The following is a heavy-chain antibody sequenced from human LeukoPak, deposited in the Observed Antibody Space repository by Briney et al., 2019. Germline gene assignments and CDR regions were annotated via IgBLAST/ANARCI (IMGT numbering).Heavy chain of an antibody. CDR3: ARDSYYDSSGAFDI. CDR1: GFTVSSNY. Sequence: GGSLRLSCAASGFTVSSNYMSWVRQAPGKGLEWVSVIYSGGSTYYADSVKGRFTISRDNSKNTLYLQMNSLRAEDTAVYYCARDSYYDSSGAFDIWGQGTMVTVSS. V-gene: IGHV3-53*01. J-gene: IGHJ3*02. D-gene: IGHD3-22*01. CDR2: IYSGGST.